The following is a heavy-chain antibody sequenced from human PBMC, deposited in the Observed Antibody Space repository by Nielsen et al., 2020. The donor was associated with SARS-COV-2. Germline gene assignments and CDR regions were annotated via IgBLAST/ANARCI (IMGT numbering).Heavy chain of an antibody. Sequence: SETLSLTCAVYGGSFSGYYWSWIRQPPGKGLEWIGEINHSGSTNYNPSLKSRVTISVDTSKNQFSLKLSSVTAADTAVYYCARGIGFGVVVVPAARKNYMDVWGKGTTVTVSS. J-gene: IGHJ6*03. CDR3: ARGIGFGVVVVPAARKNYMDV. CDR2: INHSGST. V-gene: IGHV4-34*01. D-gene: IGHD2-2*01. CDR1: GGSFSGYY.